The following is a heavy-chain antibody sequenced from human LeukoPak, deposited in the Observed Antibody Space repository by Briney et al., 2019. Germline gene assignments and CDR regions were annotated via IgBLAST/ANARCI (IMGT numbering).Heavy chain of an antibody. CDR3: ARGSRYSGSHESFPDY. CDR1: GGTFSSYA. Sequence: SVKVSCKASGGTFSSYAISWVRQAPGQGLEWMGGIIPIFGTANYAQKFQGRVTITADESTSTAYMELSRLRSEDTAVYYCARGSRYSGSHESFPDYWGQGTLVTVSS. V-gene: IGHV1-69*13. J-gene: IGHJ4*02. D-gene: IGHD1-26*01. CDR2: IIPIFGTA.